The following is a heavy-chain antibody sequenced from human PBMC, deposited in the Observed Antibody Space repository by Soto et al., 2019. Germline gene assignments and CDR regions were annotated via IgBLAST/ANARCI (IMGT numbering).Heavy chain of an antibody. CDR2: ISCSTSYI. CDR3: ARVVDYCDPYYYYGMDV. J-gene: IGHJ6*02. CDR1: GFTFSSYS. D-gene: IGHD3-22*01. Sequence: EVQLVESGGGLVKPGGSLRLSCAASGFTFSSYSMNWVRQAPGKGLEWVSSISCSTSYIYYADSVKGRFTISRDNAKNSLYRKMNSLRAEDTAVYYCARVVDYCDPYYYYGMDVWGQGTTVTVSS. V-gene: IGHV3-21*01.